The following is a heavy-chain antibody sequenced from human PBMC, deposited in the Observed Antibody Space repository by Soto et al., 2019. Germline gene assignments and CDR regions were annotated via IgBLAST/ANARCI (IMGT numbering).Heavy chain of an antibody. J-gene: IGHJ4*02. Sequence: ESSETLSLTCTVSGGSVSSGSYYWSWIRQPPGKGLEWIGYIYYSGSTNYNPSLKSRVTISVDTSKNQFSLKLSSVTAADTAVYYCARISGDFWSGYWGYFDYWGQGTLVTVSS. CDR2: IYYSGST. V-gene: IGHV4-61*01. D-gene: IGHD3-3*01. CDR3: ARISGDFWSGYWGYFDY. CDR1: GGSVSSGSYY.